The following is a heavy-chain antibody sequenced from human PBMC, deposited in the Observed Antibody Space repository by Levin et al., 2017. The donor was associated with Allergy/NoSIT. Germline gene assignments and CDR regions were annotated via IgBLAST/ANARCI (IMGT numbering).Heavy chain of an antibody. CDR3: ARDPGYSSGWSYDYQYNMDV. J-gene: IGHJ6*02. V-gene: IGHV4-61*01. Sequence: PSETLSLTCTVSGGSVSSGSFSWGWIRQPPGKGLEWIGDISYSGSTSYNPSLKSRVTISADTSKNQVSLKLKSVTVADTAVYYCARDPGYSSGWSYDYQYNMDVWGQGTTVTVSS. D-gene: IGHD6-19*01. CDR1: GGSVSSGSFS. CDR2: ISYSGST.